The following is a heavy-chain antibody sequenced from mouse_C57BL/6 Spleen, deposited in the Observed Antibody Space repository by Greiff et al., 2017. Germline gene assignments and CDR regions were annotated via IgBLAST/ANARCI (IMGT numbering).Heavy chain of an antibody. V-gene: IGHV5-6*01. Sequence: DVQLVESGGDLVKPGGSLKLSCAASGFTFSSYGMSWVRQTPDKRLEWVATISSGGSYTYYPDSVKGRFTISRDNAKNTLYLQMSSLKSEDTAMYYCARPFYGSSPHWYFDVWGTGTTVTVSS. CDR3: ARPFYGSSPHWYFDV. D-gene: IGHD1-1*01. J-gene: IGHJ1*03. CDR2: ISSGGSYT. CDR1: GFTFSSYG.